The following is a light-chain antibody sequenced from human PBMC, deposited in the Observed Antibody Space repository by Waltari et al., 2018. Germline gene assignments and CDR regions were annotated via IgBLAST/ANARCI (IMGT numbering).Light chain of an antibody. Sequence: QSALTQPAYVSGPPGQSMTTPRSGPSSDNGSNYYASWYQHHPGKAPILMIFDVNERPSWVSNRCSVSNSGNAASLTISGLQAEDEAHYYCSSYTTTSTYVFGTGTKVTVL. CDR2: DVN. CDR1: SSDNGSNYY. CDR3: SSYTTTSTYV. V-gene: IGLV2-14*03. J-gene: IGLJ1*01.